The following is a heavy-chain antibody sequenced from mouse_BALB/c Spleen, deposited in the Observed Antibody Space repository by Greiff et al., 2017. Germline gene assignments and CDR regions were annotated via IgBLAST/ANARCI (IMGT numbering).Heavy chain of an antibody. CDR1: GFNIKDYY. CDR2: IDPENGNT. Sequence: VQLQQSGAELVRPGALVKLSCKASGFNIKDYYMHWVKQRPEQGLEWIGWIDPENGNTIYDPKFQGKASITADTSSNPAYLQLSSLTSEDTAVYYCAYYYGSSDWYFDVWGAGTTVTVSS. V-gene: IGHV14-1*02. J-gene: IGHJ1*01. D-gene: IGHD1-1*01. CDR3: AYYYGSSDWYFDV.